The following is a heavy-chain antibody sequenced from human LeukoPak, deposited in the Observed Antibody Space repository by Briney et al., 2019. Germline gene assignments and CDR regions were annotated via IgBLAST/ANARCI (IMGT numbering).Heavy chain of an antibody. CDR1: GFTFSSYA. D-gene: IGHD3-22*01. CDR3: AKAPYYYDSSGYSY. J-gene: IGHJ4*02. Sequence: GGSLRLSCAASGFTFSSYAMSWVRQAPGKGLEWVSAISGSGGSTYYADSVKGRFTISRDNSKNTLYLQMDSLRAEDTAVYYCAKAPYYYDSSGYSYWGQGTLVTVSS. CDR2: ISGSGGST. V-gene: IGHV3-23*01.